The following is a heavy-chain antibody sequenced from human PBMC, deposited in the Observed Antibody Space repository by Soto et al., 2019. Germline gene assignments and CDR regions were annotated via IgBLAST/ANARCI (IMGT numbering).Heavy chain of an antibody. Sequence: QVQLVESGGGVVQPGRSLRLSCAASGFTFSSYGMHWVRQAPGKGLEWVAVRWYDGSNKYYADSVKGRFTISRDNSKNTLYLQMNSLRAEDTAVYYCARERGVAASFDYWGQGTLVTVSS. D-gene: IGHD2-15*01. CDR2: RWYDGSNK. CDR1: GFTFSSYG. CDR3: ARERGVAASFDY. V-gene: IGHV3-33*01. J-gene: IGHJ4*02.